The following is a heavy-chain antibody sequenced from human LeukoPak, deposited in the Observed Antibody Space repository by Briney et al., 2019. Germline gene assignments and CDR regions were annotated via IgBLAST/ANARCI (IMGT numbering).Heavy chain of an antibody. CDR3: SKAGDTNYYRYGDY. D-gene: IGHD5-18*01. CDR2: ITSSGAYI. V-gene: IGHV3-21*01. Sequence: GGSLRLSCAASGFTFNNYNMNWVRQAPGKALEWVSSITSSGAYIFYADSVKGRFTISRDNAKDSLYLQMNSLGPEDTAVYYCSKAGDTNYYRYGDYWGQGTLVTVSS. CDR1: GFTFNNYN. J-gene: IGHJ4*02.